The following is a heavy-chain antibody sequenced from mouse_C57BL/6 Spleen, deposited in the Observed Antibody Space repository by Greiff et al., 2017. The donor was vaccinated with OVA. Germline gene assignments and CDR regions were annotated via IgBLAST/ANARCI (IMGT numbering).Heavy chain of an antibody. D-gene: IGHD1-1*01. J-gene: IGHJ3*01. CDR2: IRNKANGYTT. Sequence: EVQGVESGGGLVQPGGSLSLSCAASGFTFTDYYMSWVRQPPGKALEWLGFIRNKANGYTTEYSASVKGRFTISRDNSQSILYLQMNALRAEDSATYYCARYNYGSSYGWFAYWGQGTLVTVSA. V-gene: IGHV7-3*01. CDR1: GFTFTDYY. CDR3: ARYNYGSSYGWFAY.